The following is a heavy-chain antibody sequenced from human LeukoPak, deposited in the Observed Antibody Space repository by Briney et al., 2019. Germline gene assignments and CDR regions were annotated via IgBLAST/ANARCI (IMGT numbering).Heavy chain of an antibody. CDR2: IGPTGTDR. CDR1: GFTFSSFG. CDR3: ATETIGRHYDY. V-gene: IGHV3-21*01. Sequence: PGGSLRLSCAASGFTFSSFGFNRVRQAPGKGLEWVSSIGPTGTDRYYADSVRGRFTISRDNAKNSMYPQMDSLRDEDTAVYYCATETIGRHYDYWGQGTLLTVSS. D-gene: IGHD1-14*01. J-gene: IGHJ4*02.